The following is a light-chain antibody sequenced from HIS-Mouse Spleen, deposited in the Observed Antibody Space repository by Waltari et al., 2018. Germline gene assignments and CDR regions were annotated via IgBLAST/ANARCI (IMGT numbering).Light chain of an antibody. V-gene: IGLV2-23*01. CDR3: CSYAGSSTWV. CDR1: RSDVGSYNL. CDR2: EGS. J-gene: IGLJ3*02. Sequence: QSALTQPASVSGSPGQSITIPCTGPRSDVGSYNLVPWYQQHPGKAPKLMIYEGSKRPSGVSNRFSGSKSGNTASLTISGLQAEDEADYYCCSYAGSSTWVFGGGTKLTVL.